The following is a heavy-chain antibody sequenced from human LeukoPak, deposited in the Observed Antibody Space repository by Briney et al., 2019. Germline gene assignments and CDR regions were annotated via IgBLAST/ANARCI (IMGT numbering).Heavy chain of an antibody. J-gene: IGHJ5*02. Sequence: SETLSLTCTVSGGSISSSSYYWGWIRQPPGKGLEWIGSIYYSGSTYYNPSLKSRVTISVDTSKNQFSLKLSSVTAADTAVYYCATQGTYYYDSSGYAYNWFDPWGQGTLVTVSS. V-gene: IGHV4-39*01. D-gene: IGHD3-22*01. CDR1: GGSISSSSYY. CDR2: IYYSGST. CDR3: ATQGTYYYDSSGYAYNWFDP.